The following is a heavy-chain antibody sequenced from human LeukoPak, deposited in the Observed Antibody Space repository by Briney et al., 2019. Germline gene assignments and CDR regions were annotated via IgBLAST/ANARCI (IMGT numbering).Heavy chain of an antibody. CDR1: GFTFSSYA. D-gene: IGHD2-2*01. CDR2: ISGSGGST. Sequence: AGRSLRLSCAASGFTFSSYAMSWVRQAPGKGLEWVSAISGSGGSTYYADSGKGRFTISRDNSKNTLYLQMNRLRAEDTAVYYCAKYGPAAHAMDVWGQGTTVTVSS. V-gene: IGHV3-23*01. CDR3: AKYGPAAHAMDV. J-gene: IGHJ6*02.